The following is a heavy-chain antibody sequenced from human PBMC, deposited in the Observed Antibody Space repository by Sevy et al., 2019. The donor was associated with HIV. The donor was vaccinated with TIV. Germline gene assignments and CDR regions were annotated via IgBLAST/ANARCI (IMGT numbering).Heavy chain of an antibody. CDR3: AKEGPGYNYDSSGYFSS. J-gene: IGHJ4*02. D-gene: IGHD3-22*01. CDR1: GFSFSTYA. CDR2: ISGSGSNT. Sequence: GGSLRLSCAASGFSFSTYAMTWVRQAPGKGLEWVSAISGSGSNTYNADSVKGRFTISRDKSKNTLYLQMNSLLAEDTAVYYCAKEGPGYNYDSSGYFSSWGQGTLVTVSS. V-gene: IGHV3-23*01.